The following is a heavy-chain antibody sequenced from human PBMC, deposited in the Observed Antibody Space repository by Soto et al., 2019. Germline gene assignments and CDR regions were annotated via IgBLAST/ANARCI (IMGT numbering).Heavy chain of an antibody. CDR3: ARGNHRWLQLWYFDL. J-gene: IGHJ2*01. CDR2: ILPIFGTV. D-gene: IGHD5-12*01. V-gene: IGHV1-69*12. Sequence: QVQLVQSGAEVNKPRASVNVSCKASGGTFSNSPISWVRLSPGQGLEWMGGILPIFGTVNYAQKFQGRVTITADESTSTAYMEMSSLRSEDTAVYYCARGNHRWLQLWYFDLWGRGTLVTVSS. CDR1: GGTFSNSP.